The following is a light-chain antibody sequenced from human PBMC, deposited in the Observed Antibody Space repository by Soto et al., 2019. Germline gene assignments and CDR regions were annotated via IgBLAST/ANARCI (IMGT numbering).Light chain of an antibody. CDR2: NAA. J-gene: IGKJ4*02. Sequence: EIVLTQSPATLSLSPGERATLSCRASQSVSSSSVRYRQKPGQAPGLRIFNAADWATGIPTRDSGSGTGSDFALTISILGLEDVAVEDYYRRGNGSSFTFGGGTKVDI. CDR1: QSVSSS. V-gene: IGKV3-11*01. CDR3: YRRGNGSSFT.